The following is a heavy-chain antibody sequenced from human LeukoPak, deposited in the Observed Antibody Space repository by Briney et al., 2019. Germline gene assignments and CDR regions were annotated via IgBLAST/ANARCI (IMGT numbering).Heavy chain of an antibody. D-gene: IGHD6-6*01. CDR1: GFTFSSYS. V-gene: IGHV3-30*02. Sequence: GGSLRLSCAASGFTFSSYSMNWVRQAPGKGLEWVAFIRYDGSNKYYADSVKGRFTISRDNSKNTLYLQMNSLRAEDTAVYYCAKGHRVFSAAHDAFDIWGQGTMVTVSS. CDR2: IRYDGSNK. J-gene: IGHJ3*02. CDR3: AKGHRVFSAAHDAFDI.